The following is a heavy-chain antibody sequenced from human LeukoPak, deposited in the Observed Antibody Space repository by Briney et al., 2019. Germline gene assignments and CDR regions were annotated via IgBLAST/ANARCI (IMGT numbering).Heavy chain of an antibody. V-gene: IGHV3-23*01. CDR2: ISGSGGST. Sequence: GGSLRLSCAASGFTFSSYAMSWVRQAPGKGLEWVSAISGSGGSTYYADSVKGRFTISRDNSKNTLYLQMNSLRAEDTAVYYCAKEAHYYDSSGYYRPFDYWGQGTLVTVSS. D-gene: IGHD3-22*01. J-gene: IGHJ4*02. CDR1: GFTFSSYA. CDR3: AKEAHYYDSSGYYRPFDY.